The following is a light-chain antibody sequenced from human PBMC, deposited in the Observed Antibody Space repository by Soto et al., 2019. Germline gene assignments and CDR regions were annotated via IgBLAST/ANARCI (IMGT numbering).Light chain of an antibody. CDR1: SSDVGGYKY. V-gene: IGLV2-14*01. J-gene: IGLJ1*01. CDR2: EVS. CDR3: SSYSSSNTAV. Sequence: QSVLTQPASVSGSPRQSISISCTGTSSDVGGYKYASWYQQHPGKAPKLIIYEVSNRPSGVSNRFSGSKSANTASLTISGLQAEDEADYYCSSYSSSNTAVFGTGTKVTVL.